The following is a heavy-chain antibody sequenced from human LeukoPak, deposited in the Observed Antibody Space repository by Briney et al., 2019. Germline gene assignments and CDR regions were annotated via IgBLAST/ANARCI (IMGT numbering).Heavy chain of an antibody. D-gene: IGHD1-26*01. J-gene: IGHJ4*02. V-gene: IGHV1-18*01. Sequence: GASVRVSCKASGYTFTSYGISWVRQAPGQGLEWMGWISAYNGNTNYAQKLQGRVTMTTDTSTSTAYMELRSLRSDDTAVYYCARTTFGSYYGLWDYWGQGTLVAVSS. CDR3: ARTTFGSYYGLWDY. CDR2: ISAYNGNT. CDR1: GYTFTSYG.